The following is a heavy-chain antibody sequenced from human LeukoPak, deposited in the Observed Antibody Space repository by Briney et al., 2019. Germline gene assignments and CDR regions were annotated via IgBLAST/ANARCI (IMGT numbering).Heavy chain of an antibody. D-gene: IGHD2-15*01. J-gene: IGHJ5*02. CDR1: GGSISRGGYY. V-gene: IGHV4-31*03. CDR2: IYYSGST. Sequence: SQTLSLTCTVSGGSISRGGYYWSWIRQHPGKGLEGIGYIYYSGSTYYNPSLKSRVTISVDTSKNQFSLKLSSVTAADTAVYYCARGGPRYCSGGSCFGWFDPWGQGTLVTVSS. CDR3: ARGGPRYCSGGSCFGWFDP.